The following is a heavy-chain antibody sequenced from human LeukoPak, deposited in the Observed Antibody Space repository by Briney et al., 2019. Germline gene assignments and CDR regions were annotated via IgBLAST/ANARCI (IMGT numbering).Heavy chain of an antibody. CDR3: ARWRGYASDWSGPFDD. V-gene: IGHV1-2*02. J-gene: IGHJ4*02. CDR2: INPNSGGT. D-gene: IGHD6-19*01. CDR1: GYTFTGHY. Sequence: GASVKVSCKASGYTFTGHYMHWVRQAPGQGLEWMGWINPNSGGTNYAQKFQGRVTMTRDTSISTAYMELSRLRSDDTALYYCARWRGYASDWSGPFDDWGQGTLVTVSS.